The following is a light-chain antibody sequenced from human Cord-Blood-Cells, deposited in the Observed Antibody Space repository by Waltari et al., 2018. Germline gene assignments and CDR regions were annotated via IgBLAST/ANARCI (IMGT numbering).Light chain of an antibody. CDR1: SSDVGSYNL. J-gene: IGLJ3*02. V-gene: IGLV2-23*01. CDR2: EGS. Sequence: QSALTQPASVSGSPGQSITISCTGTSSDVGSYNLVSWYQQHPGKAPKLMIYEGSKRPSGVSNRLSGSKAGNTASLTISGLQAEDEADYYCCSYAGSSIWVFGGGTKLTVL. CDR3: CSYAGSSIWV.